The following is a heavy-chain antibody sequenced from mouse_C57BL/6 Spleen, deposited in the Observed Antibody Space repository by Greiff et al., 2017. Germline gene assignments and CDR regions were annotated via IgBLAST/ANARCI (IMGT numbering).Heavy chain of an antibody. J-gene: IGHJ4*01. CDR1: GYTFTSYW. D-gene: IGHD1-1*01. CDR2: IYPSDSET. Sequence: QVQLQQPGAELVRPGSSVKLSCKASGYTFTSYWMDWVKQRPGQGLEWIGNIYPSDSETHYNQKFKDKATLTVDKSSSTAYMQLSSLTSEDSAVYYCARSGYGSSDYYAMDYWGQGTSVTVSS. V-gene: IGHV1-61*01. CDR3: ARSGYGSSDYYAMDY.